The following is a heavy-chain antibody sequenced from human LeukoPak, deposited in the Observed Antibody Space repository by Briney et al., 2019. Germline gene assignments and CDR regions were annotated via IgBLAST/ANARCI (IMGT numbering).Heavy chain of an antibody. D-gene: IGHD3-3*01. CDR2: IIPILGIA. CDR3: ASSPYYDFWSGDNWFDP. Sequence: GSSVKVSCXASGGTFSSYTISWVRQAPGQGLEWMGRIIPILGIANYAQKFQGRVTITADKSTSTAYMELSSLRSEDTAVYYCASSPYYDFWSGDNWFDPWGQGTLVTVSS. CDR1: GGTFSSYT. J-gene: IGHJ5*02. V-gene: IGHV1-69*02.